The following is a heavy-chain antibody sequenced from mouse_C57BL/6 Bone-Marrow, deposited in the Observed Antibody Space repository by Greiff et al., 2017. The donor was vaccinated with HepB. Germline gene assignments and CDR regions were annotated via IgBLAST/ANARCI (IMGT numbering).Heavy chain of an antibody. CDR3: ARTPGWSRKGYFDY. D-gene: IGHD2-2*01. CDR1: GYTFTGYW. V-gene: IGHV1-9*01. CDR2: LLPGSGRT. Sequence: QVQLQQSGAELMKPGASVKLSCKATGYTFTGYWLEWVKQRPGHGLEWIGELLPGSGRTNYNEKFKGKATFTADTSSNTAYMQLSSLTTEDAAIYYCARTPGWSRKGYFDYWGQGTTLTVSS. J-gene: IGHJ2*01.